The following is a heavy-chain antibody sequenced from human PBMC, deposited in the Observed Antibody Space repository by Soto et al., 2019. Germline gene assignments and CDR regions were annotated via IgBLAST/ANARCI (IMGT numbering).Heavy chain of an antibody. CDR3: AKDLWRGVYVFPNP. V-gene: IGHV3-30*18. CDR1: GFTFSSYG. CDR2: ISYDGSNK. J-gene: IGHJ5*02. D-gene: IGHD4-17*01. Sequence: QVQLVESGGGVVQPGRSLRLSCAASGFTFSSYGMHWVRQAPGKGLEWVAVISYDGSNKYYADSVKGRFTISRDNSKNTLYLQMNSLRAEDTAVYYCAKDLWRGVYVFPNPWGQGTLVTVSS.